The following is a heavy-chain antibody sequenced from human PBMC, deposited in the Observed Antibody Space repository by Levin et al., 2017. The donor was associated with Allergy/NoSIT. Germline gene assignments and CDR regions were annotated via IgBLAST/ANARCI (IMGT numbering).Heavy chain of an antibody. Sequence: AASVKVSCKVSGNTLSEISMHWVRQAPGKGLEWMGGFDPEDGETIYAEKFQGRVTMTEDTSTDTAYMELDSLRSEDTAVYYCATDAPYYSGWLDAFEIWGQGTLVIVYS. CDR1: GNTLSEIS. CDR2: FDPEDGET. V-gene: IGHV1-24*01. J-gene: IGHJ3*02. CDR3: ATDAPYYSGWLDAFEI. D-gene: IGHD6-19*01.